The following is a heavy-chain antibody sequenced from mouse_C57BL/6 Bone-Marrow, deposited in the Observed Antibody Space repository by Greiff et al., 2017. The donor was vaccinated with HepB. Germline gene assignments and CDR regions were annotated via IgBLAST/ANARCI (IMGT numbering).Heavy chain of an antibody. J-gene: IGHJ2*01. V-gene: IGHV2-2*01. CDR2: IWSGGST. CDR3: AREEDGYYVGY. D-gene: IGHD2-3*01. CDR1: GFSLTSYG. Sequence: QVQLQQSGPGLVQPSQSLSITCTVSGFSLTSYGVHWVRQSPGKGLEWLGVIWSGGSTDYNAAFISRLSISKDNSKSQVFFKMNSLQADDTAIYYCAREEDGYYVGYWGQGTTLTVSS.